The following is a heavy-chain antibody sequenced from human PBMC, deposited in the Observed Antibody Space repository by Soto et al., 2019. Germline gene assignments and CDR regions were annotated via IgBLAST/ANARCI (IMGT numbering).Heavy chain of an antibody. CDR2: IKQDGSEK. CDR1: GFTYSSDW. J-gene: IGHJ6*02. CDR3: ARIASAGRGWDV. V-gene: IGHV3-7*01. Sequence: EVQLVESGGGLDQPAGSLRRSCAASGFTYSSDWMSWVRQAPVKGLEWVGNIKQDGSEKNYVDFMEGRFTISRDNAENSLYLQMNSLRAEDTAVYYCARIASAGRGWDVWGQGTTVVVSS. D-gene: IGHD6-13*01.